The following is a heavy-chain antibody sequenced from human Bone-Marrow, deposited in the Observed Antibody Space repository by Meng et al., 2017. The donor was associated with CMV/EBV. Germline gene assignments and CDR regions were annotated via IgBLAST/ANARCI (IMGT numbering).Heavy chain of an antibody. D-gene: IGHD6-6*01. Sequence: ASVKVSCKASGYTFTGYYMHWVRQAPGQGLEWMGWINPNSGGTNYAQKFQGRVTMTRDTSISTAYMELSRLRSDDTAVYYCAREEAGIAARPYYFDDWGQGTLVTVSS. CDR1: GYTFTGYY. CDR2: INPNSGGT. J-gene: IGHJ4*02. CDR3: AREEAGIAARPYYFDD. V-gene: IGHV1-2*02.